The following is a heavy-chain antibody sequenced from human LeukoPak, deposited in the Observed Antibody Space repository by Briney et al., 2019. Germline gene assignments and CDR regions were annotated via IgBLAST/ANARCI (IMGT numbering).Heavy chain of an antibody. CDR2: INQDGSEK. CDR1: GFTFSNYW. D-gene: IGHD4/OR15-4a*01. CDR3: ARDDYGETKY. V-gene: IGHV3-7*01. Sequence: PAGSLTLSCAASGFTFSNYWMSWVRPAPGKGLEWVANINQDGSEKYYVDSVKGRFTISRDNAKNSLYLQMNSLRAEDTAVYYCARDDYGETKYWGQGTLVTVSS. J-gene: IGHJ4*02.